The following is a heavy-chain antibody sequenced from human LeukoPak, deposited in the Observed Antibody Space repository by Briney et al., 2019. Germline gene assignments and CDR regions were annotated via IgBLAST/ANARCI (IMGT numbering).Heavy chain of an antibody. CDR2: IYYSGST. J-gene: IGHJ4*02. V-gene: IGHV4-39*01. D-gene: IGHD3-10*01. CDR1: GGSISSSRYY. CDR3: ARQTLWFRYY. Sequence: SETLSLTCTVSGGSISSSRYYWGWIRQPPGKGLEWIGSIYYSGSTYYNPSLKSRVTMSVDTSKNQFSLKLSSVTAADTAVYYCARQTLWFRYYWGQGTLVTVSS.